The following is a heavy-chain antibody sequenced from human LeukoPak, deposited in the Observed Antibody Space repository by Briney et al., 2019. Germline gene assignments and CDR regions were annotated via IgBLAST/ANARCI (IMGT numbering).Heavy chain of an antibody. Sequence: GRSLSLSCAVSGFTLSNVWMSWVRQAPGKGMEWDGRIQSKTDGATTEYAAPVKGRFTISRDDSKNTLYLQMNSLKTEDTAVYYCTTKIQLWTSWGQGTLVTVCS. J-gene: IGHJ4*02. D-gene: IGHD5-18*01. CDR3: TTKIQLWTS. CDR2: IQSKTDGATT. V-gene: IGHV3-15*01. CDR1: GFTLSNVW.